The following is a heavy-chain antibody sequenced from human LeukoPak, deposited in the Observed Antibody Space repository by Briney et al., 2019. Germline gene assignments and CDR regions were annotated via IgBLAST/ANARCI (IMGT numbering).Heavy chain of an antibody. Sequence: SVKVSCKASGGTFSSYGISWVRQAPGQGLEWMGRIIPIFGTANYAQKFQGRVTITTDESTSTAYMELSSLRSEDTAVYYCGGAPGQQLVLTIWGQGTLVTVSS. CDR2: IIPIFGTA. D-gene: IGHD6-13*01. CDR1: GGTFSSYG. V-gene: IGHV1-69*05. CDR3: GGAPGQQLVLTI. J-gene: IGHJ4*02.